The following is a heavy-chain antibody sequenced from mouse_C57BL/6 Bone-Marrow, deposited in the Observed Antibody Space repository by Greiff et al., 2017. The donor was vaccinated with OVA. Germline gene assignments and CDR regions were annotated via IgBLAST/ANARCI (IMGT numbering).Heavy chain of an antibody. CDR3: ARRWWYYFDY. V-gene: IGHV5-9*01. CDR2: ISGGGGNT. D-gene: IGHD1-1*02. Sequence: EVQRVESGGGLVKPGGSLKLSCAASGFTFSSYTMSWVRQTPEKRLEWVATISGGGGNTYYPDSVKGRFTISRDNAKNTLYLQMSSLRSEDTALYYCARRWWYYFDYWGQGTTLTVSS. CDR1: GFTFSSYT. J-gene: IGHJ2*01.